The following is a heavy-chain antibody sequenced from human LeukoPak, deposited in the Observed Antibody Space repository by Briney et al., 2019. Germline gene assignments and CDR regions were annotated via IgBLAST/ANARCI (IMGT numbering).Heavy chain of an antibody. CDR2: ISSSSSYI. J-gene: IGHJ4*02. V-gene: IGHV3-21*01. Sequence: GGSLTLSCAASGFTFSSYSMNWVRQDTGKGLEWVSSISSSSSYIYYADSVTGRFTISRDNAKNSLYLQMNSLRAEDTAVYYCARGYPELDYWGQGTLVTVSS. D-gene: IGHD5-18*01. CDR1: GFTFSSYS. CDR3: ARGYPELDY.